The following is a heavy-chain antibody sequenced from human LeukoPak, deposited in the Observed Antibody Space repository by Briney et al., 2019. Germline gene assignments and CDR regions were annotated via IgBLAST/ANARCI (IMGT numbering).Heavy chain of an antibody. J-gene: IGHJ4*02. Sequence: PGGSLRLSCAASGFTFSSYGMHWVRQVSGKGLEWVAVISYDGSNKYYADSVKGRFTISRDNSKNTLYLQMNSLRAEDTAVYYCARAMIPLKLLSKEFDYWGQGTLVTVSS. CDR3: ARAMIPLKLLSKEFDY. CDR2: ISYDGSNK. D-gene: IGHD3-16*01. V-gene: IGHV3-30*03. CDR1: GFTFSSYG.